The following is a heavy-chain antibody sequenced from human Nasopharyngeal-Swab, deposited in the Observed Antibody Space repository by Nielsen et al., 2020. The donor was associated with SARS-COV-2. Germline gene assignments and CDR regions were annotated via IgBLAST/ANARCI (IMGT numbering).Heavy chain of an antibody. CDR3: AREGIAAAGPEDY. CDR1: GGTFSSYA. CDR2: IIPILGIA. J-gene: IGHJ4*02. D-gene: IGHD6-13*01. Sequence: SVKVSCKASGGTFSSYAISWVRQAPGQGLEWMGRIIPILGIANYAQKFQGRVTITADKSTSTAYMELSSLRSKDTAVYYCAREGIAAAGPEDYWGQGTLVTVSS. V-gene: IGHV1-69*04.